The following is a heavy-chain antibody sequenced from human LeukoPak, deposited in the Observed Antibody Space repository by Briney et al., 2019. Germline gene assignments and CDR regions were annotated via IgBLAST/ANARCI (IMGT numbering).Heavy chain of an antibody. CDR2: ISGSGGST. V-gene: IGHV3-23*01. D-gene: IGHD6-13*01. CDR1: GFTFISYA. Sequence: QPGASLRLSCAASGFTFISYAMSWVRQAPGKGLEWVSVISGSGGSTYYAVSVKGRFTISRDNSKNTLYLQMNSLRAEDTAVYYCAKDPVFGSSWYNYYFYGMDVWGQGTTVTVSS. CDR3: AKDPVFGSSWYNYYFYGMDV. J-gene: IGHJ6*02.